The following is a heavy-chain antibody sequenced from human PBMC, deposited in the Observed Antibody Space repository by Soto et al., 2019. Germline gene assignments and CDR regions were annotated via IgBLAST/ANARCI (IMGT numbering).Heavy chain of an antibody. CDR2: ISGSGGNT. D-gene: IGHD2-2*01. J-gene: IGHJ4*02. CDR1: GFTFTNYA. CDR3: VKARAAVGFDY. Sequence: EVHLLDSGGGLVQPGGSLRLSCAASGFTFTNYAMSWVRQAPGKGLEWVPSISGSGGNTYYADSVRGRFTISRDNTKNTLYLQMNSLRAEDTAIYYCVKARAAVGFDYWGQGTLVTVSS. V-gene: IGHV3-23*01.